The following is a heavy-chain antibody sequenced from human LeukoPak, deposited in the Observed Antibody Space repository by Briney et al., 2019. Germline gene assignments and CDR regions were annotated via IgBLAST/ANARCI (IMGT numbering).Heavy chain of an antibody. CDR1: RYTFTNHY. Sequence: ASVKVSCKASRYTFTNHYMHWVRQAPGQGLEWMGWINLNSGVTSYAQKFQGRVTMTRDTSISTAYMELSRLKSDDTAVFYCAREAAVVGSTGAFDIWGQGSMVTVSS. V-gene: IGHV1-2*02. J-gene: IGHJ3*02. CDR3: AREAAVVGSTGAFDI. D-gene: IGHD1-26*01. CDR2: INLNSGVT.